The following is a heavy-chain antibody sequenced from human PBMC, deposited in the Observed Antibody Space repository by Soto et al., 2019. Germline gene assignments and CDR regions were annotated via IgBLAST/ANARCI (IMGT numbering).Heavy chain of an antibody. J-gene: IGHJ5*02. Sequence: QLVESGGGLVQPGGSLRLTCAGSGFAFSGYWMSWVRQAPWKGLEWVATIEYSGTEKYYVDSVKGRFTISRDNAKNSLFLQMNSLGVEDTAVYYCARGQGWLDPWGQGTLVTVSS. CDR2: IEYSGTEK. CDR3: ARGQGWLDP. V-gene: IGHV3-7*01. CDR1: GFAFSGYW.